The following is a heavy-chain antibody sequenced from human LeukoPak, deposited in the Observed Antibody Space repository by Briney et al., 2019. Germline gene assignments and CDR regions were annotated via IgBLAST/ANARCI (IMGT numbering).Heavy chain of an antibody. CDR3: ARVNSGDGTGYYFDY. D-gene: IGHD2-15*01. J-gene: IGHJ4*02. Sequence: GGSLRLSCAASGFTFSSYWMSWVRQAPGKGLEWVANIKQDGSEKYYVDSVKGRFTISRDNAKNSLYLQMNSLRAEDTAVYYCARVNSGDGTGYYFDYWGQGTLVTVSS. CDR2: IKQDGSEK. V-gene: IGHV3-7*04. CDR1: GFTFSSYW.